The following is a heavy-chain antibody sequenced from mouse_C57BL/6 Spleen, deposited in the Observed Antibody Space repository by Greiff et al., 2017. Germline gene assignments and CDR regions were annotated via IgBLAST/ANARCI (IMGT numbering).Heavy chain of an antibody. D-gene: IGHD2-9*01. J-gene: IGHJ4*01. Sequence: VQLQQSGAELVRPGASVTLSCKASGYTFTDYEMHWVKQTPVHGLEWIGAIDPETGGTAYNQKFKGKAILTADKSSSTAYMELRSLTSEDSAVYYCTRRPYYGNDDPNYAMDYWGQGTSVTVSS. CDR3: TRRPYYGNDDPNYAMDY. CDR2: IDPETGGT. V-gene: IGHV1-15*01. CDR1: GYTFTDYE.